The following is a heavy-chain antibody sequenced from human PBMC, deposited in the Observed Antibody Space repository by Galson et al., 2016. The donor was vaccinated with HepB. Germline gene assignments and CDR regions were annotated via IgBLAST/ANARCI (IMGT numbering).Heavy chain of an antibody. J-gene: IGHJ6*02. CDR1: GFTFSSYG. D-gene: IGHD1-1*01. V-gene: IGHV3-30*03. CDR3: AREINWNSYGMDV. CDR2: ISYDGRNK. Sequence: SLRLSCAASGFTFSSYGMHWVRQAPGKGLEWVAVISYDGRNKYYADSVKGRFTISRDNSKNTLYLQMNSLRAEDTAVYYCAREINWNSYGMDVWGQGTTVTVS.